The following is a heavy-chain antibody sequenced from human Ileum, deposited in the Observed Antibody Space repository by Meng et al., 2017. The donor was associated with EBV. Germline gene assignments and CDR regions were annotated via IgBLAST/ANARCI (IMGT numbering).Heavy chain of an antibody. CDR2: IYNSGST. CDR3: ARGQKGYFDL. CDR1: CGSISSSNYY. Sequence: VQLQDAGPGLVKPSQTLSLTCTVSCGSISSSNYYWSWIRQPPGKGLEWSGHIYNSGSTYYNPSLKSRITISVDTSKNQFSLKLSSVTAADTAVYYCARGQKGYFDLWGRGTLVTVSS. J-gene: IGHJ2*01. V-gene: IGHV4-30-4*01.